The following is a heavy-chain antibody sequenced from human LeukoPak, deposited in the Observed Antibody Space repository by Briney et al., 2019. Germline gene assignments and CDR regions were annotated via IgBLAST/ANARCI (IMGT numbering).Heavy chain of an antibody. D-gene: IGHD1-1*01. J-gene: IGHJ4*02. V-gene: IGHV1-69*01. Sequence: GASVKVVCKACGGTCSSYTIAWVRQAAGQGLEWMGGIIPFFGSAIYAQKFQGRVTITSDETTSTAFMELSSLRSEDTAVYYCATPPTGTTTTGEYYFDSWGQGTLVTVSS. CDR1: GGTCSSYT. CDR3: ATPPTGTTTTGEYYFDS. CDR2: IIPFFGSA.